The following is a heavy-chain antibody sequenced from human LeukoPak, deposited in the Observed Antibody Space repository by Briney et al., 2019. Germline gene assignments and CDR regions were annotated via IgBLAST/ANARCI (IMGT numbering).Heavy chain of an antibody. CDR3: ARGLAFDI. V-gene: IGHV3-66*01. Sequence: QTGGSLRLSCAASGFTVSSNYMSWVRQAPGKGLEWVSVIYSGGSTYYADSVKGRFTISRDNAKNSLYLQMNSLRDEDTAVYYCARGLAFDIWGQGTMVTVSS. J-gene: IGHJ3*02. CDR1: GFTVSSNY. CDR2: IYSGGST.